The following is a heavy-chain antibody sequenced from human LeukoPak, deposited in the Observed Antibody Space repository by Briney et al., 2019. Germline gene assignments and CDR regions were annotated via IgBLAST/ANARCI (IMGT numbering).Heavy chain of an antibody. Sequence: PGGSLRLSCAASGFTFSSYGMHWVRQAPGKGLEWVAVIWYDGSNKYYADSVKGRFTISRDNSKNTLYLQMNSLRAEDTAVYYCARENSAAGNFYYYYYYGMDVWGQGTTVTVSS. D-gene: IGHD6-13*01. V-gene: IGHV3-33*01. J-gene: IGHJ6*02. CDR2: IWYDGSNK. CDR3: ARENSAAGNFYYYYYYGMDV. CDR1: GFTFSSYG.